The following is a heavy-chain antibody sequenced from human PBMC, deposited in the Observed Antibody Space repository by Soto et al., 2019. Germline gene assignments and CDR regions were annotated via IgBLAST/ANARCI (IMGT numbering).Heavy chain of an antibody. D-gene: IGHD4-17*01. Sequence: EVQLLESGGGLVEPGGSLRLSCAASGFRFSSYARSWVRQAPGKGLEWVSGISGGGDNTYYADSVKGRFTISRDTSRMTVWLQMNSLRAEDTAVYYCAKDLATLTPRYFLHWGQGTLVAVSS. CDR2: ISGGGDNT. CDR3: AKDLATLTPRYFLH. CDR1: GFRFSSYA. J-gene: IGHJ1*01. V-gene: IGHV3-23*01.